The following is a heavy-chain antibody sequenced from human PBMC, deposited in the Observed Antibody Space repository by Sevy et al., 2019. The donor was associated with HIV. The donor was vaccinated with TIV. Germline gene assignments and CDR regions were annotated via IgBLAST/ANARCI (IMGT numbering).Heavy chain of an antibody. Sequence: GGSLRLSCAASGFTFSSYGMHWVRQAPGKGLEWVAVIWYDGSNKYYADSVKGRFTISRDNSKNTLYLQMNSLRAEDTAGYYCARFLRPFGELWGGNDYWGQGTLVTVSS. CDR2: IWYDGSNK. V-gene: IGHV3-33*01. D-gene: IGHD3-10*01. J-gene: IGHJ4*02. CDR1: GFTFSSYG. CDR3: ARFLRPFGELWGGNDY.